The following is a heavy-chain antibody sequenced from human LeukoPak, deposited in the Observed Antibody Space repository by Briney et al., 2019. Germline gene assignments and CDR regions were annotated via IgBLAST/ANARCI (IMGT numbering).Heavy chain of an antibody. V-gene: IGHV4-38-2*02. Sequence: PSETLSLTCTVSGYSISSGYYWGWIRQPPGKGLEWIGSIYHSGSTNYNPSLKSRVTISVDKSKNQFSLKLSSVTAADTAVYYCARWVSEYLTAKGPNWFDPWGQGTLVTVSS. CDR1: GYSISSGYY. D-gene: IGHD2/OR15-2a*01. CDR3: ARWVSEYLTAKGPNWFDP. CDR2: IYHSGST. J-gene: IGHJ5*02.